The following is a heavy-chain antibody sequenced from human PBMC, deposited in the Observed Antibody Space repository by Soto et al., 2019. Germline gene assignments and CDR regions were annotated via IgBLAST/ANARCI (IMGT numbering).Heavy chain of an antibody. CDR3: ARVYYDSSGYYYDDY. CDR2: ISSSSSYT. Sequence: PGGSLRLSCAASGFTFIDYYMIWIRQAPGKGLEWVSYISSSSSYTNYADSVKGRFTISRDNAKNSLYLQMNSLRAEDTAVYYCARVYYDSSGYYYDDYWGQGTLVTVSS. J-gene: IGHJ4*02. V-gene: IGHV3-11*05. D-gene: IGHD3-22*01. CDR1: GFTFIDYY.